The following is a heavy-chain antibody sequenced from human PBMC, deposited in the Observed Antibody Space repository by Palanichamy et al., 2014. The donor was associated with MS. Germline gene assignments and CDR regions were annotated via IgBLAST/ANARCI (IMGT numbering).Heavy chain of an antibody. CDR2: TRNKANSYST. CDR1: GFTFSDHY. Sequence: EVQLVESGGGLVQPGGAPRLSCAVSGFTFSDHYIDWVRQAPGKGLEWVGRTRNKANSYSTEYAASVKGRFTISRDDPKTSVYLQMNSLKTEDTTVYYCARGAATGYCSGGACYTDHWGQGTLVTVSS. J-gene: IGHJ5*02. V-gene: IGHV3-72*01. CDR3: ARGAATGYCSGGACYTDH. D-gene: IGHD2-15*01.